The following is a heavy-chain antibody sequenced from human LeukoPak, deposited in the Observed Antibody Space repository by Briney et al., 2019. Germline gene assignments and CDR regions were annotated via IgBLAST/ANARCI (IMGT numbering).Heavy chain of an antibody. CDR2: ISGSGGST. CDR1: GFTFSSYA. J-gene: IGHJ4*02. Sequence: PGGSLRLSCAASGFTFSSYAMSWVRQAPGKGLEWVSAISGSGGSTYYADSVKGRLTISRDNSKNTLYLQMNSLRAEDTAVYYCSKALGWKDGGLDYWGQGTLVTVSS. CDR3: SKALGWKDGGLDY. V-gene: IGHV3-23*01. D-gene: IGHD4-23*01.